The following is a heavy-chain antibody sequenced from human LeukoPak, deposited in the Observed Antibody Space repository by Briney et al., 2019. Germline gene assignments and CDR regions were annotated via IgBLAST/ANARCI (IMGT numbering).Heavy chain of an antibody. J-gene: IGHJ6*02. Sequence: GGSLRLSCAASGFTFSSYGMHWVRQAPGKGLEWVAGIWYDGSNKYYADSVKGRFTISRDNSKNTLYLQMNSLRAEDTAVYYCAREYSYGAFYYYYGMDVWGQGTTVTVSS. D-gene: IGHD5-18*01. CDR1: GFTFSSYG. CDR2: IWYDGSNK. CDR3: AREYSYGAFYYYYGMDV. V-gene: IGHV3-33*01.